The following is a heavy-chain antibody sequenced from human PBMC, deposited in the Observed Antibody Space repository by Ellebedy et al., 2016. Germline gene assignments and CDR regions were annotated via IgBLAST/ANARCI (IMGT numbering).Heavy chain of an antibody. V-gene: IGHV4-59*12. J-gene: IGHJ4*02. CDR2: IYYSGTT. CDR3: ASGDFWSGSNFDY. Sequence: SETLSLTXTVSSGSISSYYWSWIRQPPGKGLEWIGYIYYSGTTNYNPSLNSRVTISVDTSKNQFSLKLSSVTAADTAVYYCASGDFWSGSNFDYWGQGTLVTVSS. D-gene: IGHD3-3*01. CDR1: SGSISSYY.